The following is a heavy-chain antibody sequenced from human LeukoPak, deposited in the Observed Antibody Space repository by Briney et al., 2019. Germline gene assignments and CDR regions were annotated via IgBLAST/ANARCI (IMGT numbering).Heavy chain of an antibody. CDR2: IGIDSGNT. CDR1: GFPFRDYS. Sequence: PGGSLRLSCAASGFPFRDYSINWVRQAPGKGLEWISYIGIDSGNTNYADTVKGRFTISGDKAKNSLYLQMNSLRVEDTAVYYCARDYKYAFDNWGQGTLVTVSS. D-gene: IGHD5-24*01. V-gene: IGHV3-48*01. J-gene: IGHJ4*02. CDR3: ARDYKYAFDN.